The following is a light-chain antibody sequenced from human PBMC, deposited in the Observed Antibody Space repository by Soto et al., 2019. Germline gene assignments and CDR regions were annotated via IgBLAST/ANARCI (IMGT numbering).Light chain of an antibody. CDR1: QNIRSR. Sequence: DIQMTQSPSTLSSSVLYIFTITCRASQNIRSRLAWFQQKPGKAPKLLIYDASSLESGVPQRFSGSGSGTEFTLTISSLQTDDFSTYYCQQYHSYWTFGQGTKVDIK. V-gene: IGKV1-5*01. CDR3: QQYHSYWT. J-gene: IGKJ1*01. CDR2: DAS.